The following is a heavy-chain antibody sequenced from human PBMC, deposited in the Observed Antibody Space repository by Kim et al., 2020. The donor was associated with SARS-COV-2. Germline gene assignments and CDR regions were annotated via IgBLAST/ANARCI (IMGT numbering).Heavy chain of an antibody. V-gene: IGHV3-11*06. Sequence: GGSLRLSCAASGFTFSDYYMSWIRQAPGKGLEWVSYISSSSSYTNYADSVKGRFTISRDNAKNSLYLQMNSLRAEDTAVYYCARGGYFIAVVSPFDYWGQGTLVTVSS. CDR3: ARGGYFIAVVSPFDY. CDR2: ISSSSSYT. J-gene: IGHJ4*02. D-gene: IGHD6-19*01. CDR1: GFTFSDYY.